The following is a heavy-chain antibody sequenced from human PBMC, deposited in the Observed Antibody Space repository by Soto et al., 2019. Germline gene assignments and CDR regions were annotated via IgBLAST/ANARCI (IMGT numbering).Heavy chain of an antibody. CDR3: AGQPTAGSYYDLGSYYYYYAMDV. Sequence: SETLSLTCTVSGGSISSGDYYWSWIRQPPGKGLEWIGYIYYSGSTNYNPSLRSRVTISVDTSKNQFSLKLRSVTAADTAVYYCAGQPTAGSYYDLGSYYYYYAMDVWGQGTTVTVSS. V-gene: IGHV4-30-4*01. J-gene: IGHJ6*02. CDR2: IYYSGST. CDR1: GGSISSGDYY. D-gene: IGHD3-10*01.